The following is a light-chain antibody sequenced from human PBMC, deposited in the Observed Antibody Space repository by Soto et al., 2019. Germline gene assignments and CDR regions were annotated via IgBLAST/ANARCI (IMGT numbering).Light chain of an antibody. CDR3: CSYAGNSTYV. Sequence: QSALTQPASVSGSPGQSITISCTGTSSDVGSYNLVSWYQQHPGKAPKVMIYEVSKRPSGVSNRFSGSKSGNTASLRISGLQAEDEADYYCCSYAGNSTYVFGTGTKLT. J-gene: IGLJ1*01. V-gene: IGLV2-23*02. CDR2: EVS. CDR1: SSDVGSYNL.